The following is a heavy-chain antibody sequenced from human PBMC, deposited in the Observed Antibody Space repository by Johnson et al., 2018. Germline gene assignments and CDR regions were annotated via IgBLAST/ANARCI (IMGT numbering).Heavy chain of an antibody. V-gene: IGHV5-51*01. CDR1: GYSFTNYW. CDR2: IYPGDSDT. J-gene: IGHJ3*02. Sequence: VQLVQSGAEVKKPGESLKISCKGSGYSFTNYWIGWVRQMPGKSLEWMGIIYPGDSDTRYSPSFQGQVTISADKSISTAYLQWSSLKASDTAMYYCARHSSYRGFSDAFDIWGQGTMVTVSS. D-gene: IGHD1-26*01. CDR3: ARHSSYRGFSDAFDI.